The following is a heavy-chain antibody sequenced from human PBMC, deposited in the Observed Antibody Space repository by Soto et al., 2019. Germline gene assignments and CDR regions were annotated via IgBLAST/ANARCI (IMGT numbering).Heavy chain of an antibody. CDR3: VRTSYSDSSGYYGMDV. D-gene: IGHD3-22*01. CDR1: AGSISSRKW. CDR2: IYHIGTT. J-gene: IGHJ6*02. Sequence: PSETLSLTCAVSAGSISSRKWWAWVRQSPGKGLEWIGEIYHIGTTNYNPSLTSRVTISVDKSNNQFSLKLTSVTAADTAVYYCVRTSYSDSSGYYGMDVWGQGTTVTVSS. V-gene: IGHV4-4*02.